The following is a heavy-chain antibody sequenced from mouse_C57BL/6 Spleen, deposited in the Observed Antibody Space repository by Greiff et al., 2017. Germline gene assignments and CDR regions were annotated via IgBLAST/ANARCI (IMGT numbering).Heavy chain of an antibody. Sequence: QVQLQQSGAELVKPGASVKMSCKASGYTFTSYWITWVKQRPGQGLEWIGDIYPGSGSTNYNEKFKSKATLTVDTSSSTAYMQLSSLTSEDSAVYYCAREGIYYDYGAWFAYWGQGTLVTVSA. CDR3: AREGIYYDYGAWFAY. V-gene: IGHV1-55*01. CDR2: IYPGSGST. J-gene: IGHJ3*01. CDR1: GYTFTSYW. D-gene: IGHD2-4*01.